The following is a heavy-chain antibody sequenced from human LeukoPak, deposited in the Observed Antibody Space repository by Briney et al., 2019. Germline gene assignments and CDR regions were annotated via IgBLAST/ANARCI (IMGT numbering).Heavy chain of an antibody. D-gene: IGHD3-3*01. V-gene: IGHV4-59*01. Sequence: SETLSLTCTVSDGSISSYYWSWTRQPPGKGLEWIGHIYDSGSTNYNPSLKSRVTISVDTSKNQFSLKLSSVTAADTAVYYCAREFSWSGFFDYWGQGTLVTVSS. CDR1: DGSISSYY. J-gene: IGHJ4*02. CDR3: AREFSWSGFFDY. CDR2: IYDSGST.